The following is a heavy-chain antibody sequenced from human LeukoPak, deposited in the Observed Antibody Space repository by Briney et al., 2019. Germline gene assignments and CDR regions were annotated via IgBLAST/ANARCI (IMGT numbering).Heavy chain of an antibody. CDR1: GGSFSGYY. Sequence: SETLSLTCAVYGGSFSGYYWSWIRQPPGKGLEWIGEINHSGSTNYNPSLKGRVTISVDTSKNQFSLKLSSVTAADTAVYYCARALHSSGILDYWGQGTLVTVSS. D-gene: IGHD6-19*01. CDR3: ARALHSSGILDY. J-gene: IGHJ4*02. V-gene: IGHV4-34*01. CDR2: INHSGST.